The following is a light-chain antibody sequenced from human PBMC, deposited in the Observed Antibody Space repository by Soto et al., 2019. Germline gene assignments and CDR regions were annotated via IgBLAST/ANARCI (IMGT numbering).Light chain of an antibody. CDR2: DAS. CDR1: QSISSTY. V-gene: IGKV3-20*01. CDR3: QLYGISPWT. Sequence: EIVLTQSPGTLSLSPGENATLSCRGSQSISSTYFAWYQQKPGQAPRLLIYDASTRASGIPDRFSGSGSGTDFTLTISRLEPEDFAVYYCQLYGISPWTFGQGTKVEIK. J-gene: IGKJ1*01.